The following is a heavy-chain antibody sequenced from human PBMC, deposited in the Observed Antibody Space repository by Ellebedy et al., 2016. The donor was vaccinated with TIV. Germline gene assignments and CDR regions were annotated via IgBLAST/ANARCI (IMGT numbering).Heavy chain of an antibody. CDR3: ARGPNYVWGSYKYFYY. Sequence: SETLSLTCAVYGGSFSGYYWSWIRQSPGEGLQWIGYIYRSGSTSYNPSLRSRITISVDTSQNQFSLKLTSVTAADTAVYYCARGPNYVWGSYKYFYYWGQGILVTVSS. CDR1: GGSFSGYY. J-gene: IGHJ4*02. D-gene: IGHD3-16*01. CDR2: IYRSGST. V-gene: IGHV4-34*01.